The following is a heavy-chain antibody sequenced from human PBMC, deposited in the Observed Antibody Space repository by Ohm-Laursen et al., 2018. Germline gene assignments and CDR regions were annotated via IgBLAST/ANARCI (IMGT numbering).Heavy chain of an antibody. Sequence: SDTLSLTCAVSGGSISSSSYYWGWIRQPPGKGLEWIGSIYYSGSTYYNPSLKSRVTISVDTSKNQFSLKLRSVTAADTAVYYCARGNGSSSWYEVDYFDYWGQGTLVTVSS. D-gene: IGHD6-13*01. V-gene: IGHV4-39*01. CDR2: IYYSGST. CDR3: ARGNGSSSWYEVDYFDY. J-gene: IGHJ4*02. CDR1: GGSISSSSYY.